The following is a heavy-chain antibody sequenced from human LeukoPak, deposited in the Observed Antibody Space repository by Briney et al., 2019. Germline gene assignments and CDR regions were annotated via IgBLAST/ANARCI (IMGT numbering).Heavy chain of an antibody. J-gene: IGHJ4*02. D-gene: IGHD3-10*01. Sequence: GASVKVSCKASGGTFSSYAISWVRQAPGQGLEWMGRIIPILGIANYAQKFQGRVTITADKSTSTAYTELSSLRSEDTAVYYCARSGSGSVFDYWGQGTLVTVSS. CDR1: GGTFSSYA. V-gene: IGHV1-69*04. CDR2: IIPILGIA. CDR3: ARSGSGSVFDY.